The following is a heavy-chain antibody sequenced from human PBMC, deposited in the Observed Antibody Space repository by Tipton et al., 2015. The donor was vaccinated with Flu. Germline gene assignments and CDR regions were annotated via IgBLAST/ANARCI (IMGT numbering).Heavy chain of an antibody. D-gene: IGHD6-19*01. CDR3: ARAPTTAVAYI. V-gene: IGHV4-61*02. Sequence: TLSLTCSVSGDSIGSGYFWGWIRQPPGQGLEWIGRIFTTGSTNYNPSLKSRVTISVDTSKNQFSLTLSSVTAADTAVYYCARAPTTAVAYIWGQGTLVTVSS. J-gene: IGHJ4*02. CDR2: IFTTGST. CDR1: GDSIGSGYF.